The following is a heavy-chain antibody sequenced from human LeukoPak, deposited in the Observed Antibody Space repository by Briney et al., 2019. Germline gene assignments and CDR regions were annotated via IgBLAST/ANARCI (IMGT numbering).Heavy chain of an antibody. CDR3: VRDEGGWILDY. Sequence: GGSLRLSCSASGFTFSSYAMHWVRRAPGKGLEYVSAISSNGGSTYYADSVKGRFTISRDNSKNTLYLQMSSLRAEDTAVYYCVRDEGGWILDYWGQGTLVTVSS. CDR2: ISSNGGST. V-gene: IGHV3-64D*06. J-gene: IGHJ4*02. D-gene: IGHD2-2*03. CDR1: GFTFSSYA.